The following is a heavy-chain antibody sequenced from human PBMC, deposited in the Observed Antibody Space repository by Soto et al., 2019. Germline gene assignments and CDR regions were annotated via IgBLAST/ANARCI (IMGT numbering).Heavy chain of an antibody. D-gene: IGHD2-15*01. Sequence: EVQLLESGGALAQPGGSLRLSGAASGSTFSAFCMNWVRQAPGKGLEWVSAISRSGDITYYADSVKGRFTISRDNSKNTLYLETNSLTGDDTAVYYCAKGGFWVHYGMDVWGQGTTVIVSS. J-gene: IGHJ6*02. CDR1: GSTFSAFC. CDR3: AKGGFWVHYGMDV. V-gene: IGHV3-23*01. CDR2: ISRSGDIT.